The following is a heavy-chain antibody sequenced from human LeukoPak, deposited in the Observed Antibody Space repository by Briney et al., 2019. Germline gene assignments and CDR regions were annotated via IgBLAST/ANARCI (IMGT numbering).Heavy chain of an antibody. Sequence: SETLSLTCTVSGGSISSSSYYWGWIRQPPGKGLEWIGSIYYSGSTYYNPSLKSRVTISVDTSKNQFSLKLSSVTAADTAVYYCARHRVRGEDFDYWGQGTLVTVSS. CDR1: GGSISSSSYY. D-gene: IGHD2-21*01. V-gene: IGHV4-39*01. CDR2: IYYSGST. CDR3: ARHRVRGEDFDY. J-gene: IGHJ4*02.